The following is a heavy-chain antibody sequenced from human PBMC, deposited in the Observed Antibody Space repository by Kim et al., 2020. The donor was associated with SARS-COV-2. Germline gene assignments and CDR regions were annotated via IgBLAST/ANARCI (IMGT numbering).Heavy chain of an antibody. CDR3: ARAKTSIWGSYRYYFDY. CDR2: ISSSSSTI. CDR1: GFTFSSYS. V-gene: IGHV3-48*02. Sequence: GGSLRLSCAASGFTFSSYSMNWVRQAPGKGLEWVSYISSSSSTIYYADSVKGRFTISRDNAKNSLYLQMNSLRDEDTAVYYCARAKTSIWGSYRYYFDYWGQGTLVTVSS. D-gene: IGHD3-16*02. J-gene: IGHJ4*02.